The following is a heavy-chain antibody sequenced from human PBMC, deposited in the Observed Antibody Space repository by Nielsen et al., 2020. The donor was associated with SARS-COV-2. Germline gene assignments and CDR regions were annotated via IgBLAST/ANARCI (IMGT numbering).Heavy chain of an antibody. CDR2: ITQIGST. J-gene: IGHJ4*02. Sequence: SDTLSLTFAVYGGSFIDYYWTWIRQPPWNGLDFFGEITQIGSTNSNPSLKSRVTISADTSKNQVSLTLRSVTDADTAVYFCARGRVGVNLVVVVFTGGEYYFEYWGQGSPVTVSS. CDR3: ARGRVGVNLVVVVFTGGEYYFEY. V-gene: IGHV4-34*01. CDR1: GGSFIDYY. D-gene: IGHD3-22*01.